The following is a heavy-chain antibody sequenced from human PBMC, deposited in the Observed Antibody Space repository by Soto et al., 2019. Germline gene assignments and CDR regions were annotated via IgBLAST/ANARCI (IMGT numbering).Heavy chain of an antibody. CDR3: ARTRDNNINYYYALDV. CDR2: IYYSGTT. J-gene: IGHJ6*02. Sequence: ETLSLTCSVSGDSISRNGYFWTWIRQHPGKGLEWIGYIYYSGTTNYNPSLRSRVTISLDRSNDQFSLKLSSVTAADTAVYYCARTRDNNINYYYALDVWGPWTTVTVSS. CDR1: GDSISRNGYF. V-gene: IGHV4-61*08. D-gene: IGHD1-20*01.